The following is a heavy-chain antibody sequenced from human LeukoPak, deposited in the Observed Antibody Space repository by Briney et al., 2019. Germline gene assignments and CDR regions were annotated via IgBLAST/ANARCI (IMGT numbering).Heavy chain of an antibody. V-gene: IGHV4-59*08. CDR2: IYYSGST. J-gene: IGHJ4*02. Sequence: SETLSLTCTASGGSISSYYWSWIRQPPGKGLEWIGYIYYSGSTNYNPPLKSRVTISVDTSKNQFSLKLSSVIAADTAVYYCARRRWSSSSAYFDYWGQGTLVTVSS. CDR1: GGSISSYY. CDR3: ARRRWSSSSAYFDY. D-gene: IGHD6-6*01.